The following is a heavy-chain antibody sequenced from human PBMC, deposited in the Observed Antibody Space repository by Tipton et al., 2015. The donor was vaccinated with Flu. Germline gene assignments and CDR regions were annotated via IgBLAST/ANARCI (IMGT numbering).Heavy chain of an antibody. D-gene: IGHD3-16*01. V-gene: IGHV3-48*03. CDR1: GFTFSSFE. J-gene: IGHJ4*02. CDR2: ITPSGGTK. Sequence: QLVQSGGKLVQPGGSLRLSCAASGFTFSSFEMNWVRQAPGKGLEWVSHITPSGGTKYYADSVKGRFTISRDNAQNSLFLHMKSLRAEDTAVYYCARGFIRLCDYWGQGTLVTVSS. CDR3: ARGFIRLCDY.